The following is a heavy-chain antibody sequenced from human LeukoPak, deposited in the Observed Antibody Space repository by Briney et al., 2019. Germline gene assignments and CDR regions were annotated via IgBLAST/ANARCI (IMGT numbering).Heavy chain of an antibody. J-gene: IGHJ4*02. CDR1: GFSFFSYT. D-gene: IGHD3-9*01. Sequence: GGSLRLSCAASGFSFFSYTMSWVRQAPGKGLEWVSGISGSAGTTYYAGSVKGRFTISRDNSKNTLFLQMNRLRAEDTAVYHCAKDRYDFLTGYFDFRGQGTRVTVSS. CDR3: AKDRYDFLTGYFDF. CDR2: ISGSAGTT. V-gene: IGHV3-23*01.